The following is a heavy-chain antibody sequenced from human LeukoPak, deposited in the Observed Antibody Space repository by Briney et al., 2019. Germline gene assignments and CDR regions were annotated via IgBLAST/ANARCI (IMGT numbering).Heavy chain of an antibody. V-gene: IGHV4-31*03. J-gene: IGHJ5*02. CDR1: GGSISRISYY. CDR2: IYYSGST. CDR3: ARENYYDSNGYFP. Sequence: SETLSLTCTVSGGSISRISYYWGWIRQHPGKGLAWIGYIYYSGSTYYNPSLKSRVTISVDTSKNQFSLKLSSVTAADTAVYYCARENYYDSNGYFPWGQGTLVTVSS. D-gene: IGHD3-22*01.